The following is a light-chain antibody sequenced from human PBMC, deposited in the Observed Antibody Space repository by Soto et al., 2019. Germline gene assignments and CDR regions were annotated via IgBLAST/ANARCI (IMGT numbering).Light chain of an antibody. CDR1: SSNIGNNA. V-gene: IGLV1-36*01. CDR3: AAWDDSLGSGV. CDR2: YDD. Sequence: QSVLTQPPSVSEAPRQRVTISCSGSSSNIGNNAVNWYQQLPGKAPKLLIYYDDLLPSGVSDRFSGSKSGTSASLAISGLQSEDDADYYCAAWDDSLGSGVFVTGTKDTVL. J-gene: IGLJ1*01.